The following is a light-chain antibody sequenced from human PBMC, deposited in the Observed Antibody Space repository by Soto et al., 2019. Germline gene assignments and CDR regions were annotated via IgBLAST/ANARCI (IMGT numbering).Light chain of an antibody. CDR1: QSVRSN. V-gene: IGKV3-15*01. CDR2: DTS. J-gene: IGKJ4*01. CDR3: QQFSSYPLT. Sequence: EIVMTQSPATLSVSPGERATLSCRASQSVRSNLAWYQKKSGQAPRLLIYDTSTRATGIPARFSGSGSGTEFTLTISSLQSEDFAVYYCQQFSSYPLTFGGGTKVEIK.